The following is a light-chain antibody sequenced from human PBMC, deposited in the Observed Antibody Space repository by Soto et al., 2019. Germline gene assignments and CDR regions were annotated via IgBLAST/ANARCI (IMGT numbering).Light chain of an antibody. CDR1: SSDIGHYDY. V-gene: IGLV2-14*03. Sequence: QLALTHPPSVSGSPGHSLTISCTGTSSDIGHYDYVSWYQQHPGKAPTLIIYHVTYRPSGVSNTYSGSKSGNSASLTISGLQADDEADYYCCSLTTSHTYVIGSGSKITV. CDR3: CSLTTSHTYV. J-gene: IGLJ1*01. CDR2: HVT.